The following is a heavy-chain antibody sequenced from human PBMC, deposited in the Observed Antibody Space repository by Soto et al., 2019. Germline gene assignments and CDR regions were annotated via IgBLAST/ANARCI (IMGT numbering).Heavy chain of an antibody. CDR1: GFTFSTYS. D-gene: IGHD2-2*01. CDR2: ISSSGSSR. CDR3: ARGRSINTNVYY. Sequence: EAQLVESGGGLVKPGGSLSLSCAASGFTFSTYSMNWVRQAPGKGLEWVSAISSSGSSRAYADSVKGRFTISRDNAKNSMYLQMYSLRAEGKAGYYCARGRSINTNVYYWGQGTLVTVSS. V-gene: IGHV3-21*01. J-gene: IGHJ4*02.